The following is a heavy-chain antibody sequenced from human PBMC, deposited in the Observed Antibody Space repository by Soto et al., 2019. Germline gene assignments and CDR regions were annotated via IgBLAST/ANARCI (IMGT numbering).Heavy chain of an antibody. CDR3: ARTDIVTTNWFDP. Sequence: QVHLQQWGAGLLKPSETLSLTCAVYGDSFIGYYWTWIRQPPGKGLEWIGEINHRGSTNYNPSLKSRVSTSIDTSKNQFSLKLTSVTAADTSVYYCARTDIVTTNWFDPWGQGTLVTVSS. D-gene: IGHD5-12*01. J-gene: IGHJ5*02. CDR1: GDSFIGYY. V-gene: IGHV4-34*02. CDR2: INHRGST.